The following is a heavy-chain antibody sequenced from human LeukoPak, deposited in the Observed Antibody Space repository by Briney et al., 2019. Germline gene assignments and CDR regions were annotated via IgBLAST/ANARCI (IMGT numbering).Heavy chain of an antibody. D-gene: IGHD2-2*01. CDR1: GFTFSSSG. CDR3: ARLGTRYCTSTSCHSQFDF. V-gene: IGHV3-30*02. CDR2: IRYDGSNK. Sequence: GGSLRLSCAASGFTFSSSGMHWIRQAPGKGLEWVAFIRYDGSNKYYSDSVKGRFTISRDNAKNSLYLQMNSLRAEDTALYYCARLGTRYCTSTSCHSQFDFWGQGTLVTVSS. J-gene: IGHJ4*02.